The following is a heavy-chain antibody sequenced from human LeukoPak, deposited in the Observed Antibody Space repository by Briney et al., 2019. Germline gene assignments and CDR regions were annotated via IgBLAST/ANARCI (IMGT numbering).Heavy chain of an antibody. J-gene: IGHJ4*02. CDR2: IYYSGST. Sequence: SETLSLTCTLSGGSISSYYWSWLRQPPGKGLEWIGYIYYSGSTNYNPSLKSRVTISVDTSKNQFSLKLSSVTAADTAVYYCAREQWLAFDYWGQGTLVTVSS. CDR3: AREQWLAFDY. CDR1: GGSISSYY. D-gene: IGHD6-19*01. V-gene: IGHV4-59*01.